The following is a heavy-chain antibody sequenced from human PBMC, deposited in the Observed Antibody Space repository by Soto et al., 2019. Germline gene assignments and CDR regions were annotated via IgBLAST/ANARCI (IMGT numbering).Heavy chain of an antibody. CDR1: GGSISSGGYS. J-gene: IGHJ4*02. CDR3: ARAQWLVLED. Sequence: SETLSLTCTVSGGSISSGGYSWSWIRQPPGKGLEWIVYIYHSGSTYYNPSLKSRVTISPDRSKNHFSLKLSSVSAADTAVYCCARAQWLVLEDWGQGTLVTVSS. CDR2: IYHSGST. V-gene: IGHV4-30-2*01. D-gene: IGHD6-19*01.